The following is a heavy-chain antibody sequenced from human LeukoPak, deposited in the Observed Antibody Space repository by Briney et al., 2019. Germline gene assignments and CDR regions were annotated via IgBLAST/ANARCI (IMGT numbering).Heavy chain of an antibody. CDR3: ARELGSSGYYPFDY. Sequence: GGSLRLSCAASGFTFSSYDMRWVRQAPGKGLEWVALIWYDGSNKYYADSVKGRFTISRDNSKNTLYLQMNSLRAEDTAVYYCARELGSSGYYPFDYWGQGTLVTVSS. D-gene: IGHD3-22*01. V-gene: IGHV3-33*08. CDR2: IWYDGSNK. CDR1: GFTFSSYD. J-gene: IGHJ4*02.